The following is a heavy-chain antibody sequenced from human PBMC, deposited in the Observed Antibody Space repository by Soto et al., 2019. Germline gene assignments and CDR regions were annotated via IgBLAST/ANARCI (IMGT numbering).Heavy chain of an antibody. CDR3: AKGMYYYDSSGYYALDY. D-gene: IGHD3-22*01. Sequence: HPGGSLRLSCAASGFTFSSYGMHWVRQAPGKGLEWVAVISYDGSNKYYADSVKGRFTISRDNSKNTLYLQMNSLRAEDTAVYYCAKGMYYYDSSGYYALDYWGQGTLVTVSS. CDR2: ISYDGSNK. CDR1: GFTFSSYG. V-gene: IGHV3-30*18. J-gene: IGHJ4*02.